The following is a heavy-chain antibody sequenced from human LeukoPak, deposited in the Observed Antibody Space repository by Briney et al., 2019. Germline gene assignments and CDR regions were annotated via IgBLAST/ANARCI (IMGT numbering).Heavy chain of an antibody. CDR1: GYTFINYC. Sequence: GASVKVSCKASGYTFINYCMHLVRQAPGQGLEWMGLISPSGSTTYAQNFQGRVTMTRDTSTSTLYMGLSSLRSDDTAIYYCAKCDETGTTRWFDPWGQGTLVTVSS. V-gene: IGHV1-46*01. J-gene: IGHJ5*02. CDR2: ISPSGST. CDR3: AKCDETGTTRWFDP. D-gene: IGHD1-7*01.